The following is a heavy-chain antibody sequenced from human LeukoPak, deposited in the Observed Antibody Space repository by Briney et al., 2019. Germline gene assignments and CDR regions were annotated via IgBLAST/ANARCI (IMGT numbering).Heavy chain of an antibody. J-gene: IGHJ6*04. V-gene: IGHV3-48*03. CDR3: AELGITMIGGV. CDR2: ISSSGSTI. CDR1: GFTFSSYE. Sequence: GSLRLSCAASGFTFSSYEMNWVRQAPGKGPEWVSYISSSGSTIYYADSVKGRFTISRDNAKNSLYLQMNSLRAEDTAVYYCAELGITMIGGVWGKGTTVTISS. D-gene: IGHD3-10*02.